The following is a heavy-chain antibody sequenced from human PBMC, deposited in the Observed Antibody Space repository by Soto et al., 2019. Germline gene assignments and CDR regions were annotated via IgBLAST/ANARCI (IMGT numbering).Heavy chain of an antibody. CDR1: GRAITAYY. D-gene: IGHD3-22*01. Sequence: SETLSLTCTVSGRAITAYYWSWIRQPVGEGLQWIGRVYSTGSTNYNPSLRSRVTMSVDTSQNQFFLRLSSVTAADTAVYYCARDEYYDSNNWFDHWGQGILVTVSS. J-gene: IGHJ5*02. V-gene: IGHV4-4*07. CDR2: VYSTGST. CDR3: ARDEYYDSNNWFDH.